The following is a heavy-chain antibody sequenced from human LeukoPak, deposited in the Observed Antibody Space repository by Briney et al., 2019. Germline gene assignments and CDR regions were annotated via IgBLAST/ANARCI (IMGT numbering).Heavy chain of an antibody. CDR1: GGSISSSSYY. Sequence: SETLSLTCTVSGGSISSSSYYWGWIRQPPGKGLEWIGSIYYGGSPYYNSSLKSRVTISVDTSKNHFSLKLSSVTAADTAVYYCARQRLLWFGELLPPSDYWGQGTLVTVSS. CDR3: ARQRLLWFGELLPPSDY. J-gene: IGHJ4*02. V-gene: IGHV4-39*01. D-gene: IGHD3-10*01. CDR2: IYYGGSP.